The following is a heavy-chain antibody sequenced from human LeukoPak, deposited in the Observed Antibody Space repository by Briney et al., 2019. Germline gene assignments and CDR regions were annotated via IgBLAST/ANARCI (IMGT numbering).Heavy chain of an antibody. V-gene: IGHV1-2*02. Sequence: ASVKVSCKASVYTFTGYYMHWVRQAPGQGLEWMGWINPNNGGTNYAQKFQGRVTMTRDTSISTAYMELSRLRSDDTAVYYCASIGIVVVPAAIGEIEDYWGQGTLVTVSS. CDR2: INPNNGGT. J-gene: IGHJ4*02. CDR1: VYTFTGYY. D-gene: IGHD2-2*02. CDR3: ASIGIVVVPAAIGEIEDY.